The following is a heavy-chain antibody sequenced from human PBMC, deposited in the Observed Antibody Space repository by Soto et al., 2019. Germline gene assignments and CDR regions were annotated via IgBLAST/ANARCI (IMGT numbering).Heavy chain of an antibody. D-gene: IGHD2-2*01. CDR2: IIPIFGTA. J-gene: IGHJ5*02. Sequence: QVQLVQSGAEVKKPGSSVKVSCKASGGTFSSYAISWVRQAPGQGLEWMGGIIPIFGTANYAQKFQGRVTITADESTSTAYMELSSLRSEDTAVYYCARERRGIRTSPSTGGWFDPWGQGTLVTVSS. CDR3: ARERRGIRTSPSTGGWFDP. V-gene: IGHV1-69*12. CDR1: GGTFSSYA.